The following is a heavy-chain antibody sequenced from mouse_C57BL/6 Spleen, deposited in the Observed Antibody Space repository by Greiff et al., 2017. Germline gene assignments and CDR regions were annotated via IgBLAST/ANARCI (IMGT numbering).Heavy chain of an antibody. J-gene: IGHJ4*01. D-gene: IGHD1-1*01. CDR3: ASYYYGSAMGY. CDR2: IYPGDGDT. Sequence: VQLQESGPELVKPGASVKISCKASGYAFSSSWMNWVKQRPGKGLEWIGRIYPGDGDTNYNGKFKGKATLTADKSSSTAYMQLSSLTSEDSAVYFCASYYYGSAMGYWGQGTSVTVSS. V-gene: IGHV1-82*01. CDR1: GYAFSSSW.